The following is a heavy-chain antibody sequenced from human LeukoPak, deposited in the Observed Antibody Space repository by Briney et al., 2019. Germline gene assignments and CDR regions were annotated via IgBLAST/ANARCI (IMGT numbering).Heavy chain of an antibody. J-gene: IGHJ4*02. CDR1: GFTFSDYS. D-gene: IGHD3-10*01. CDR3: ARGEYGSGSYHIDY. V-gene: IGHV3-21*01. Sequence: GGSLRLSCIASGFTFSDYSFNWVRQAPGKGLEWVSCISTRGSYIYYADSVKGRFTISRDNAKNSLYLQMNSLRAEDTAVYYCARGEYGSGSYHIDYWGQGTLVTVSS. CDR2: ISTRGSYI.